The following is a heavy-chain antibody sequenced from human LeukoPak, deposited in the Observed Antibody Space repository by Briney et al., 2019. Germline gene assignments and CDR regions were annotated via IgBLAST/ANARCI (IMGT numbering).Heavy chain of an antibody. CDR1: GFTFSSYS. Sequence: GGSLRLSCAASGFTFSSYSMNWVRQAPGKGLEWVSSISSSSSYIYYADSVKGRFTISRDNAKNSLYLQMNSLRAEDMAVYYCARVLWFGESPYFLGDYWGQGTLVTVSS. D-gene: IGHD3-10*01. V-gene: IGHV3-21*01. CDR2: ISSSSSYI. CDR3: ARVLWFGESPYFLGDY. J-gene: IGHJ4*02.